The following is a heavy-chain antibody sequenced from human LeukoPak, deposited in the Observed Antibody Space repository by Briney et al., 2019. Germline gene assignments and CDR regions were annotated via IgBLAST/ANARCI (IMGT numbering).Heavy chain of an antibody. CDR1: GCTFTTYY. J-gene: IGHJ4*02. D-gene: IGHD3-22*01. Sequence: ASVKVSCKASGCTFTTYYIHWVRPAPGQGLEGMGGIYPNSGGSNYVQKLHGRVTMNTDRYITTADIEPSSLTSDDTACCFLPSMHYYYERSYYTLDYWGQGTLVTVS. CDR3: PSMHYYYERSYYTLDY. V-gene: IGHV1-2*02. CDR2: IYPNSGGS.